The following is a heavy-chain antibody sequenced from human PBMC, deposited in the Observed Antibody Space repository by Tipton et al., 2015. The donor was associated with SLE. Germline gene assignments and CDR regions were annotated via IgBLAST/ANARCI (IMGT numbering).Heavy chain of an antibody. J-gene: IGHJ4*02. V-gene: IGHV3-30*02. D-gene: IGHD1-26*01. CDR2: IRYDGSNK. CDR1: GFTFSSYG. CDR3: AKDRTGRLDY. Sequence: SGFTFSSYGMHWVRQAPGKGLEWVAFIRYDGSNKYYADSAKGRFTISRDNSKNTLYLQMNSLRTEDTALYYCAKDRTGRLDYWGQGTLVTVSS.